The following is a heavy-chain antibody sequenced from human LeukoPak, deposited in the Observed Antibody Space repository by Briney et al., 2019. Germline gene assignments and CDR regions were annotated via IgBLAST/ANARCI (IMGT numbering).Heavy chain of an antibody. Sequence: GASVKVSCKASGYTFTSYGISWVRQAPGQGLEWMGWISAYNGNTNYAQKFQGRVTMTRDTSISTAYMELSRLRSDDTAVYYCARLHYDSSGYYYGMDVWGQGTTVTVSS. CDR2: ISAYNGNT. D-gene: IGHD3-22*01. CDR3: ARLHYDSSGYYYGMDV. CDR1: GYTFTSYG. J-gene: IGHJ6*02. V-gene: IGHV1-18*01.